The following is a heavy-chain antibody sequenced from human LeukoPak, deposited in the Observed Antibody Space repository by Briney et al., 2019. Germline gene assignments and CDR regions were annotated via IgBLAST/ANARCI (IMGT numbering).Heavy chain of an antibody. V-gene: IGHV3-23*01. CDR2: ISGSGGST. CDR3: AHAPPRFYYDSSGYYSYYSYYMDV. Sequence: AGSLRLSCAASGFTFSSYAMSWVRQAPGKGLELVSAISGSGGSTYYADSVRGRFTISRDNSKNTLYLQMNSLRAEATAVYYCAHAPPRFYYDSSGYYSYYSYYMDVWGKGTTVTVSS. J-gene: IGHJ6*03. D-gene: IGHD3-22*01. CDR1: GFTFSSYA.